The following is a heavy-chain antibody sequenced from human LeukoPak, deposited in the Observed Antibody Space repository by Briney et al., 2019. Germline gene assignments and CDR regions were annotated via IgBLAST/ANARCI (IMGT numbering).Heavy chain of an antibody. CDR3: AKEGRIAVAGHPDDAFDI. CDR1: GFTFSSYW. D-gene: IGHD6-19*01. V-gene: IGHV3-23*01. J-gene: IGHJ3*02. Sequence: GGPLRLSCAASGFTFSSYWMHWVRQAPGKGLEWVSAISGSGGSTYYADSVKGWFTISRDNSKNTLYLQMNSLRAEDTAVYYCAKEGRIAVAGHPDDAFDIWGQGTMVTVSS. CDR2: ISGSGGST.